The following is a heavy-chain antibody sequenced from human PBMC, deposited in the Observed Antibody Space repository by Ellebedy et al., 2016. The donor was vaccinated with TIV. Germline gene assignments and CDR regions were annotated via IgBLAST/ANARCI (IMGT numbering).Heavy chain of an antibody. V-gene: IGHV4-59*08. J-gene: IGHJ4*02. CDR3: ARLPFGELTNDY. D-gene: IGHD3-10*01. CDR1: GGSISTYY. CDR2: VFYSGSP. Sequence: MPSETLSLTCTVSGGSISTYYWGWIRQPAGKGLEWIGYVFYSGSPHYNPSLQSRFTISVDTSKTQFSLKLSSVTAADTAVYYCARLPFGELTNDYWGQGTLVTVSS.